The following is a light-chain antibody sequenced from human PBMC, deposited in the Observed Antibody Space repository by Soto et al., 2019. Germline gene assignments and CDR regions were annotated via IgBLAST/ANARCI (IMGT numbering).Light chain of an antibody. J-gene: IGLJ2*01. CDR3: SSYTSSSTLV. Sequence: QSALTQPDSVSGSPGQSITISCTGTSSDVGGYNYVSWYQQHPGKAPQLMIYDVSNRPSGVSNRFSGSKSGNTASLTISGLQAEDEADYYCSSYTSSSTLVFGGGTKLTVL. CDR2: DVS. V-gene: IGLV2-14*01. CDR1: SSDVGGYNY.